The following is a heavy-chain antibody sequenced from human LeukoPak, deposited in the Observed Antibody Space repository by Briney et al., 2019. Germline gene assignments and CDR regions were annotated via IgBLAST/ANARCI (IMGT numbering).Heavy chain of an antibody. V-gene: IGHV3-7*01. Sequence: GGSLRLSCAASGFPFSGYWMDWVRQAPGKGMEWVANIKQDGNEKYYADSVKGRFTISRDNARNSLYLQMNSLRVEDTAVYYCAKDRIQDYGVGGYFDYWGQGTLVTVSS. D-gene: IGHD4-17*01. CDR1: GFPFSGYW. J-gene: IGHJ4*02. CDR2: IKQDGNEK. CDR3: AKDRIQDYGVGGYFDY.